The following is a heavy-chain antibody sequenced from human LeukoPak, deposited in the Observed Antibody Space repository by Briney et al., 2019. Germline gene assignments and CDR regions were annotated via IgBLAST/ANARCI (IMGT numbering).Heavy chain of an antibody. CDR2: FYYSGSP. D-gene: IGHD5-18*01. V-gene: IGHV4-30-4*01. J-gene: IGHJ4*02. Sequence: PSQTLSLICTVSGGSLSSGDYYWSWIRQPPGTGLEWVGYFYYSGSPYYNPSLQSQVTISVDTTKNQFSLKLSSVTAADTAVYYWGRRADSDGSVHFYCWGQGTLVTVSA. CDR1: GGSLSSGDYY. CDR3: GRRADSDGSVHFYC.